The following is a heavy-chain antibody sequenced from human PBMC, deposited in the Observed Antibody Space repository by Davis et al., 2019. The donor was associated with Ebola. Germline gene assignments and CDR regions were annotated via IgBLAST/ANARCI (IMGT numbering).Heavy chain of an antibody. D-gene: IGHD3-9*01. CDR2: ISYDGSPK. CDR3: ARGGDILTGYTEYYGMDV. Sequence: GESLKISCAASGFTFSSYVMHWVRQAPGKGLECVAVISYDGSPKYYADSVKGRFTISGDTSKNTLDLQMSSLRPEDTAVYYCARGGDILTGYTEYYGMDVWGKGTTVTVSA. V-gene: IGHV3-30-3*01. CDR1: GFTFSSYV. J-gene: IGHJ6*04.